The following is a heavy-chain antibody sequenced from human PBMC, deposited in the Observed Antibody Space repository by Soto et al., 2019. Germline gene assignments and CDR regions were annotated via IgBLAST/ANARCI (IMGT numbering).Heavy chain of an antibody. Sequence: QVQLVQSGAEVKKPGASVTVSCKASGYTFTSYGISWVRQAPGPGREWMGWISAYNGNTNYAQKLQGRVTMTTDTSTSTAYMELRSLRSDDTAVYYCARSPWVVVTAIGDDAFDIWGQGTMVTVSS. CDR2: ISAYNGNT. CDR1: GYTFTSYG. D-gene: IGHD2-21*02. CDR3: ARSPWVVVTAIGDDAFDI. J-gene: IGHJ3*02. V-gene: IGHV1-18*01.